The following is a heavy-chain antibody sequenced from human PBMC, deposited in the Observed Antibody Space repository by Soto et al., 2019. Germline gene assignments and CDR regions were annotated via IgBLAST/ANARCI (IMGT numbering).Heavy chain of an antibody. D-gene: IGHD3-22*01. CDR3: ARDGDYYDSSGFHRDYHYDGMDV. V-gene: IGHV1-69*01. CDR1: GGSFSDYA. J-gene: IGHJ6*02. CDR2: IIPMLGIA. Sequence: QVQLVQSGAEVKKPGSSVKVSCKASGGSFSDYAISWVRQAPGQGLEWMGGIIPMLGIADNAQKFQGRVIITADEYTSTVYMELSSMRSEDTAVYYCARDGDYYDSSGFHRDYHYDGMDVWGHGTTGTVAS.